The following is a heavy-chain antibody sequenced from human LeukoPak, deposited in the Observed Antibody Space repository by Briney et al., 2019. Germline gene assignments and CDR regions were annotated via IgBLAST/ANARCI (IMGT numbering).Heavy chain of an antibody. CDR2: ISVSGNT. V-gene: IGHV3-23*01. D-gene: IGHD3-3*01. Sequence: GGSLRLSCAASGFTLSSYAMSWVRQGPGKGLEWVSAISVSGNTYHADSVKGRFTISRDSSKNTLYLQMNSLRAGDAAVYYCAIHGGGTIRIEAFDVWGQGTMVTISS. CDR3: AIHGGGTIRIEAFDV. CDR1: GFTLSSYA. J-gene: IGHJ3*01.